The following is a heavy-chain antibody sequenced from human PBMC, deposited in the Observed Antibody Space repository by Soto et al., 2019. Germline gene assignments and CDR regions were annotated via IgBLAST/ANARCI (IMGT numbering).Heavy chain of an antibody. CDR2: IYYSGST. J-gene: IGHJ6*02. CDR3: ARGAGCSSTSCSYYYLYYGMDV. D-gene: IGHD2-2*01. V-gene: IGHV4-59*06. Sequence: SETLSLTCTVSGGSISSYYWSWIRQHPGKGLEWIGYIYYSGSTYYNPSLKSRVTISVDTSKNQFSLKLSSVTAADTAVYYCARGAGCSSTSCSYYYLYYGMDVWGQGSTGTVSS. CDR1: GGSISSYY.